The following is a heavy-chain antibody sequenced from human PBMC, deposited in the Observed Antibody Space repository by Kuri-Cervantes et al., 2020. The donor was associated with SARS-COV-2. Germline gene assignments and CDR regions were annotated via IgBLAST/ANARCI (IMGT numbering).Heavy chain of an antibody. CDR1: GFTFSSYG. CDR3: AKDSIRFLEWLYYMDV. J-gene: IGHJ6*03. D-gene: IGHD3-3*01. V-gene: IGHV3-30*02. Sequence: GGSLRLSCAASGFTFSSYGMRWVRQAPGKGLEWVAFIRYDGSNKYYADSVKGRFTISRDNSKNTLYLQMNSLRAEDTAVYYCAKDSIRFLEWLYYMDVWGKGTTVTVSS. CDR2: IRYDGSNK.